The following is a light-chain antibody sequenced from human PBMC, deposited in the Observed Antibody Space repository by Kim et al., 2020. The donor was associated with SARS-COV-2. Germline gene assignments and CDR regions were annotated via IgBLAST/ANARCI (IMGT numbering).Light chain of an antibody. CDR3: QKYYNAPRT. CDR1: QDIRNY. J-gene: IGKJ4*01. V-gene: IGKV1-27*01. Sequence: DIQMTQSPSSLSASVGDRVTITCRASQDIRNYLAWYQQKPGKVPKLLIYSASSLQSGVPSRFSGSGSGTDFTLTISSLQSEDVATYFCQKYYNAPRTFGGGTKVDIK. CDR2: SAS.